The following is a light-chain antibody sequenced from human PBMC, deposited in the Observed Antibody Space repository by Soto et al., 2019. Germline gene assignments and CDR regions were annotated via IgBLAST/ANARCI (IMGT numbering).Light chain of an antibody. Sequence: QSVLTQPPSASGSPGQSVTISCTGTNSDVGGYDYVSWYQQHPGKAPKLIIFEVNKRPSGVPDRFSGSKSGNTASLTVSGLQAEDEVDYYCSSYAGSATWVFGGGTQLTVL. J-gene: IGLJ3*02. V-gene: IGLV2-8*01. CDR1: NSDVGGYDY. CDR2: EVN. CDR3: SSYAGSATWV.